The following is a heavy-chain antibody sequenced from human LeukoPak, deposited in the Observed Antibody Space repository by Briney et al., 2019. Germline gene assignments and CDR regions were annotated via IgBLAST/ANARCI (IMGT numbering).Heavy chain of an antibody. Sequence: GASVKVSCKASGFTFTSSAMQWVRQARGQRLEWIGWIVVGSGNTNYAQKFQERVTITRDMSTSTAYMELSSLRSEDTAVYCCAAGGLTGDGDYYYYMDVWGKGTTVTVSS. CDR3: AAGGLTGDGDYYYYMDV. CDR2: IVVGSGNT. V-gene: IGHV1-58*02. D-gene: IGHD7-27*01. J-gene: IGHJ6*03. CDR1: GFTFTSSA.